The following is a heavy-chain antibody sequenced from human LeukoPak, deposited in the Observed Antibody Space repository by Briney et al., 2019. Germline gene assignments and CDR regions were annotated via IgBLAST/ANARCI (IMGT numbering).Heavy chain of an antibody. V-gene: IGHV3-48*03. D-gene: IGHD2-2*01. CDR2: ISGSGSTI. Sequence: GGSLRLSCAASGFTFSSYEMNWVRQAPGKVLEWVSYISGSGSTIYYADSVKGRFTISRDNAKNSLYLQMNSLRAEDTAVYYCARGVVPAANVDFGFDYWGQGTLVTVSS. CDR1: GFTFSSYE. J-gene: IGHJ4*02. CDR3: ARGVVPAANVDFGFDY.